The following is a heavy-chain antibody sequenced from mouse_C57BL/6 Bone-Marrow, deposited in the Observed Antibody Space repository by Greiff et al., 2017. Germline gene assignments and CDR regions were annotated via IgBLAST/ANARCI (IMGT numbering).Heavy chain of an antibody. D-gene: IGHD1-1*01. J-gene: IGHJ4*01. CDR3: ARCGYYGSSYVDYAMDY. Sequence: QVQLQQSGAELVKPGASVKISCKASGYAFSSYWMNWVKQRPGKGLEWIGQIYPGDGDTNYNGKFKGKAKLTADQSSSTASMQLSSLTSEDSAVYFCARCGYYGSSYVDYAMDYWGLGTSVTVSS. CDR2: IYPGDGDT. V-gene: IGHV1-80*01. CDR1: GYAFSSYW.